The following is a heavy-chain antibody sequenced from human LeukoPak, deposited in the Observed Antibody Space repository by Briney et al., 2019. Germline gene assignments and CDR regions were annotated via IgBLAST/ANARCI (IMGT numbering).Heavy chain of an antibody. V-gene: IGHV4-34*01. Sequence: SETLSLTCAVYGGSFSGYYWSWIRQPPGKGLEWIGEINHSGSTNYNPSLKSRVTISVDTSKNQFSLKLGSVTAADTAVYYCASLRRYYYGSGSYRWGQGTLVTVSS. CDR1: GGSFSGYY. CDR3: ASLRRYYYGSGSYR. J-gene: IGHJ4*02. CDR2: INHSGST. D-gene: IGHD3-10*01.